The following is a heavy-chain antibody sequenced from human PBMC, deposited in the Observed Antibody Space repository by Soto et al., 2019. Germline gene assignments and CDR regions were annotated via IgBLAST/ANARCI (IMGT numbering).Heavy chain of an antibody. CDR3: VRDLLGSGGHFDY. Sequence: QVQLVESGGGVVQPGRSLRLSCAASGFIFSSFGMHWVRQAPGKGLEWVAQIWYDGSNTYYADSVKGRFTISRDNSRNTLYLQMNSLRVEETAIYHCVRDLLGSGGHFDYWGQGTLVTVSS. J-gene: IGHJ4*02. CDR2: IWYDGSNT. CDR1: GFIFSSFG. D-gene: IGHD7-27*01. V-gene: IGHV3-33*01.